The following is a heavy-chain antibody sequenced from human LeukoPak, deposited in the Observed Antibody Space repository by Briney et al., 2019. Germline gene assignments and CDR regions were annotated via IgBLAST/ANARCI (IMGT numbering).Heavy chain of an antibody. CDR3: AKERESYFEFDF. V-gene: IGHV3-23*01. J-gene: IGHJ4*02. CDR2: ISGSADNT. Sequence: GGFLRLSCAASGFTFSKFGMSWVRQAPGKGLEWVSAISGSADNTYYADSVQGRFTISRDNSRNTLYVQMNSLRVEDTAIYYCAKERESYFEFDFWGQGTLVTVSS. D-gene: IGHD1-26*01. CDR1: GFTFSKFG.